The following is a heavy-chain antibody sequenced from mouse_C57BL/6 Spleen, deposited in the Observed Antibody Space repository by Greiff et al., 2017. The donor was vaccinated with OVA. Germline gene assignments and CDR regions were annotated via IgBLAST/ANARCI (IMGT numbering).Heavy chain of an antibody. CDR2: IHPNSGST. Sequence: QVQLQQPGAELVKPGASVKLSCKASGYTFTSYWMHWVKQRPGQGLEWIGMIHPNSGSTNYNEKFKSKATLTVDKSSSTAYMQLSSLTSEDSAVYDCARAYYYGSSYGDVDVWGTGTTVTVSS. CDR3: ARAYYYGSSYGDVDV. J-gene: IGHJ1*03. CDR1: GYTFTSYW. D-gene: IGHD1-1*01. V-gene: IGHV1-64*01.